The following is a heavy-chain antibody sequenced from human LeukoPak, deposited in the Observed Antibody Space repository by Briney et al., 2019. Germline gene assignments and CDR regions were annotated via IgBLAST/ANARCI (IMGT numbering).Heavy chain of an antibody. J-gene: IGHJ1*01. CDR3: ATPNYDSSGYYPEYFQH. D-gene: IGHD3-22*01. V-gene: IGHV5-51*01. CDR1: GYRFTSYW. CDR2: IYPGDFDT. Sequence: GEPLKISCQGSGYRFTSYWIGWVRQMPGKGLEWMGIIYPGDFDTSYSPSFQGQVTISADKSISTAYLQWSSLKASDTAMYYCATPNYDSSGYYPEYFQHWGQGTLVTVSS.